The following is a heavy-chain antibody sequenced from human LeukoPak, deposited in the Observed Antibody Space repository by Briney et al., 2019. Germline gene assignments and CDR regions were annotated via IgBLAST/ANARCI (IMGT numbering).Heavy chain of an antibody. CDR1: GGSISSYY. V-gene: IGHV4-59*01. D-gene: IGHD4-11*01. CDR3: ARSVRGDYSNPELDPTHFDY. Sequence: SETLSLTCTVSGGSISSYYWSWIRQPPGKGLEWIGYIYYSGSTNYNPSLKSRVTISVDTSKNQFSLKLSSVTAADTAVYYCARSVRGDYSNPELDPTHFDYWGQGTLVTVSS. J-gene: IGHJ4*02. CDR2: IYYSGST.